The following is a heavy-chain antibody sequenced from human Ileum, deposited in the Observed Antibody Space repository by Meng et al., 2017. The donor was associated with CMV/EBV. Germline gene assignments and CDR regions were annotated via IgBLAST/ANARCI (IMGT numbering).Heavy chain of an antibody. CDR2: INPNSGGT. CDR3: ARGEGKLAQFDY. D-gene: IGHD6-13*01. CDR1: GYTFTGYY. J-gene: IGHJ4*02. V-gene: IGHV1-2*02. Sequence: ASVKVSCKATGYTFTGYYMHWVRQAPGQGLEWMGWINPNSGGTNYAQKFQGRVTMTRATSISTAYMELSRLRSDDTAVYYCARGEGKLAQFDYWGQGTLVTVSS.